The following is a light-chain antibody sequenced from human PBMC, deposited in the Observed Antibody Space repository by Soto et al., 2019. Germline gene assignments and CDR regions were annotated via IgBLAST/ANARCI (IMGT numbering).Light chain of an antibody. CDR2: YDR. CDR1: NIGSKS. J-gene: IGLJ2*01. V-gene: IGLV3-21*04. Sequence: SYVLTQPPSMSVAPGKAARITCGGNNIGSKSVHWYQQKPGQAPLLVIYYDRDRPSGIPERFSGSNSGNTATLTICRVEAGDEADYYCQLWDGGSGHRVFGGGTKLTVL. CDR3: QLWDGGSGHRV.